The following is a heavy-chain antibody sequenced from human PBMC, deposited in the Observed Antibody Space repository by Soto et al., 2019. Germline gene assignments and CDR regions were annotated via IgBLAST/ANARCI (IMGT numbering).Heavy chain of an antibody. Sequence: SETLSLTCTVSGGSISSYYWSWIRQPPGKGLEWIGYIYYSGSTNYNPSLKSRVTISVDTSKNQFSLKLSSVTAADTAVYYCARHSPDSSGWYIYYYYMDVWGKGTTVTVSS. J-gene: IGHJ6*03. V-gene: IGHV4-59*08. CDR2: IYYSGST. D-gene: IGHD6-19*01. CDR1: GGSISSYY. CDR3: ARHSPDSSGWYIYYYYMDV.